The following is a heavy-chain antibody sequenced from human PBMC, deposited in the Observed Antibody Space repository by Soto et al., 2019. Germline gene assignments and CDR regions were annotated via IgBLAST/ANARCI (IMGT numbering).Heavy chain of an antibody. CDR3: ARDYGYFFGSRSVNWFDP. Sequence: QVQLVQSGAEVKKPGASVKVSCKASGDTFTDYGIHWVRQAPGQRLEWMGWINAGDGNTKYSQKFQGRVTITRDTSASTAYMDVSSLRSEDTALYYCARDYGYFFGSRSVNWFDPWGQGTLVIVTS. V-gene: IGHV1-3*01. CDR1: GDTFTDYG. CDR2: INAGDGNT. D-gene: IGHD3-10*01. J-gene: IGHJ5*02.